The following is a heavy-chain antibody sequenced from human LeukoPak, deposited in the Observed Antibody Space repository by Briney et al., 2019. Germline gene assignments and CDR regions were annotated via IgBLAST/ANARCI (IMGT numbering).Heavy chain of an antibody. Sequence: SQTLSLTCAISGDGLSNNNVAWNWIRQSPSRGLEWLGRTYYRPKFNTDYAVSVKSRIAINSDTSKNQFSLQLTSVTPEDTGVYYCARGSHSIFDYWGQATLVTASS. V-gene: IGHV6-1*01. CDR2: TYYRPKFNT. CDR3: ARGSHSIFDY. J-gene: IGHJ4*02. D-gene: IGHD3-10*01. CDR1: GDGLSNNNVA.